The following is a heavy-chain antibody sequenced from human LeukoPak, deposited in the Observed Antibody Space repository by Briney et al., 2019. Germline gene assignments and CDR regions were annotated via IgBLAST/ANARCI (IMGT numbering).Heavy chain of an antibody. CDR1: GFTFSNHG. V-gene: IGHV3-33*03. CDR3: AKPYCGGDCWESYHYYIDD. Sequence: PGGSLRLSCAASGFTFSNHGMHWVRQAPGKGPEWVAVIWFDGSRKYYADSVKGRFTVSRDNSKNTLFLQMNNLRAEDTAVYHCAKPYCGGDCWESYHYYIDDWGKGTTVTVSS. D-gene: IGHD2-21*02. CDR2: IWFDGSRK. J-gene: IGHJ6*03.